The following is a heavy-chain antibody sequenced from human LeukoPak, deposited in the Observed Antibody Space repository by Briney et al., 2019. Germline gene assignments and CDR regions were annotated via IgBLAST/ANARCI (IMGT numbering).Heavy chain of an antibody. V-gene: IGHV3-48*03. CDR2: ISSSGSTI. CDR3: ARGGELSSPGIPNFDY. D-gene: IGHD3-16*02. CDR1: GFTFSSYE. J-gene: IGHJ4*02. Sequence: QSGGSLRLSCAASGFTFSSYEMNWVRQAPGKGLEWVSYISSSGSTIYYADSVKGRFTISRDNAKNSLYLQMNSLRAEDTAVYYCARGGELSSPGIPNFDYWGQGTLVTVSS.